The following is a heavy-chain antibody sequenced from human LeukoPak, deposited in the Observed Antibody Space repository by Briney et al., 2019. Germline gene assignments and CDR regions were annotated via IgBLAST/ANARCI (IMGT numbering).Heavy chain of an antibody. D-gene: IGHD4-17*01. CDR3: ARGGDYDYYDLDV. V-gene: IGHV4-39*01. CDR2: IYYSGST. J-gene: IGHJ6*02. CDR1: GGSISSYY. Sequence: SETLSLTCTVSGGSISSYYWSWIRQPPGKGLEWIGSIYYSGSTYYNPSLKSRVTISVDTSKNQFSLKVSSVTAADTAVYYCARGGDYDYYDLDVWGQGTTVTVSS.